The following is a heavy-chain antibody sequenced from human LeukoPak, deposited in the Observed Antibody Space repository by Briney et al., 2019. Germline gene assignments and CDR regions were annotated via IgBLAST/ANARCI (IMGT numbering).Heavy chain of an antibody. V-gene: IGHV3-23*01. CDR2: ISGNGGST. Sequence: GGSLRLSCAASGLTFSSYAMSWVRQAPGKGLEWVSAISGNGGSTYYADSVKGRFTISRDNSKNTLYPQMNSLRAEDTAVYYCAKDPAYCGGDCSSHYYYYMDVWGKGTTVTVSS. CDR3: AKDPAYCGGDCSSHYYYYMDV. J-gene: IGHJ6*03. D-gene: IGHD2-21*01. CDR1: GLTFSSYA.